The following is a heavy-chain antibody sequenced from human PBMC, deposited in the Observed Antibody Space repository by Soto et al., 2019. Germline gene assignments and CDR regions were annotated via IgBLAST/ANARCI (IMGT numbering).Heavy chain of an antibody. D-gene: IGHD4-17*01. CDR1: GYFFTLYW. CDR2: IYPGDSDT. V-gene: IGHV5-51*01. J-gene: IGHJ6*02. CDR3: ARQAPTPGYYYFSYGMDV. Sequence: GAALKISCKASGYFFTLYWIGWVRELPGKGLEWMGIIYPGDSDTRYSPSFQGQVTISADKSISTASLQWSSLKASDTAVYYCARQAPTPGYYYFSYGMDVWGQGTAVTVSS.